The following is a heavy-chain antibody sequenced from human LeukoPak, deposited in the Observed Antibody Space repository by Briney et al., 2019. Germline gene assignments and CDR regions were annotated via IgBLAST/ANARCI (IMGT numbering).Heavy chain of an antibody. V-gene: IGHV3-48*03. CDR1: GFTFSSYG. CDR2: ITTSGTIN. D-gene: IGHD6-19*01. CDR3: ARGQTAVAGTGDWFDP. J-gene: IGHJ5*02. Sequence: AGSLTLACAASGFTFSSYGMSWARKAPGKGRECVSYITTSGTINYYPDSVKGRFTLSRDNAKNSLCLKMNSLRAEDTAVYYCARGQTAVAGTGDWFDPWGQGTLVTVSS.